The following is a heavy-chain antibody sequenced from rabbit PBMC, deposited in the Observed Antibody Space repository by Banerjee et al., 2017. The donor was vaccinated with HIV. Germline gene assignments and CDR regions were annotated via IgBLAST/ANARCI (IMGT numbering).Heavy chain of an antibody. CDR3: ARDLAGVIGWNFGW. Sequence: QSLEESGGDLVKPGASLTLTCTDSGVDFRSSDYMCWVRQAPGKGLEWIACIYAGSSSGFTYSATWAKGRFTCSKTSSTTVTLQMTSLTVADTATYFCARDLAGVIGWNFGWWGPGTLVTVS. CDR2: IYAGSSSGFT. D-gene: IGHD4-1*01. J-gene: IGHJ4*01. V-gene: IGHV1S40*01. CDR1: GVDFRSSDY.